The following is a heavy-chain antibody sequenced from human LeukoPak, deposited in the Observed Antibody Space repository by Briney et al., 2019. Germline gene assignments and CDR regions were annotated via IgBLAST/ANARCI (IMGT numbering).Heavy chain of an antibody. V-gene: IGHV3-7*04. J-gene: IGHJ4*02. CDR3: ARGEELYMRYFDY. CDR1: GFTFSSYW. Sequence: PGGSLRLSCAASGFTFSSYWMSWVRQAPGKGLEWVANIKQDGSEKYYVDSVKGRLTTSRDNAKNSLYLQMNSLRAEDTAVYYCARGEELYMRYFDYWGQGTLVTVSS. D-gene: IGHD1-7*01. CDR2: IKQDGSEK.